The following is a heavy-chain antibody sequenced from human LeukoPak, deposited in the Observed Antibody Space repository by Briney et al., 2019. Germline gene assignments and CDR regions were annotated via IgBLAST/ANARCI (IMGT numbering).Heavy chain of an antibody. CDR2: ISGSGGST. V-gene: IGHV3-23*01. J-gene: IGHJ4*02. CDR3: ASRSPAIAVAGGLDY. D-gene: IGHD6-19*01. Sequence: PGGSLRLSCAASGFTFSSYAMSWVRQAPGKGLEWVSAISGSGGSTYYADSVKGRFTISRDNSKNTFYLQMDSLRAEDTAVYYCASRSPAIAVAGGLDYWGQGTLVTVSS. CDR1: GFTFSSYA.